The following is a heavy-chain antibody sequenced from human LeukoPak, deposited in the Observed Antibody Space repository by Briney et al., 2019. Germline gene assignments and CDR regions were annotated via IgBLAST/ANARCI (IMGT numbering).Heavy chain of an antibody. J-gene: IGHJ5*02. V-gene: IGHV4-59*01. CDR3: ARDMYGNYASSAFDP. Sequence: SETLSLTCTVSGGSISTYYWSWIRQPPGKGLEWIGYIYYSGSTNYNPSLKSRVTISVDTSKNQFSLKLSSVTAADTAVYYCARDMYGNYASSAFDPWGQGALVTVSS. CDR1: GGSISTYY. CDR2: IYYSGST. D-gene: IGHD4-11*01.